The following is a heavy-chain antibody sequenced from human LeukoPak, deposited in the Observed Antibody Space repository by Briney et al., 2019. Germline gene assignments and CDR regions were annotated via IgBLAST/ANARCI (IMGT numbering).Heavy chain of an antibody. CDR3: ALIGVVIPPDTYDV. Sequence: GGSLRLSCSAFGFTFGDYAFHWVRQAPGKGPEWLAFIRYDGSDSYYADSVKGRFTISRDNSKKTLYLQMDSLRTEDTAFYYCALIGVVIPPDTYDVWGQGTLVTVSS. D-gene: IGHD2-21*01. CDR1: GFTFGDYA. V-gene: IGHV3-30*02. J-gene: IGHJ3*01. CDR2: IRYDGSDS.